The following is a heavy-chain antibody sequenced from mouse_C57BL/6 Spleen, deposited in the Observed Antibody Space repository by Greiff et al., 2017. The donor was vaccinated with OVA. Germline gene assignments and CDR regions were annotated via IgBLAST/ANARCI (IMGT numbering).Heavy chain of an antibody. CDR1: GFTFSSYA. D-gene: IGHD1-1*01. CDR2: ISDGGSYT. V-gene: IGHV5-4*01. Sequence: DVMLVESGGGLVKPGGSLKLSCAASGFTFSSYAMSWVRQTPEKRLEWVATISDGGSYTYYPDNVKGRFTISRDNAKNNLYLQMSHLKSEDTAMYYCARDLRYYGSGDWYFDVWGTGTTVTVSS. J-gene: IGHJ1*03. CDR3: ARDLRYYGSGDWYFDV.